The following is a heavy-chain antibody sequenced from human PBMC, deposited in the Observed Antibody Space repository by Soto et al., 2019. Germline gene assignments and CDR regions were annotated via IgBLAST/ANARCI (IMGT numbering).Heavy chain of an antibody. V-gene: IGHV3-30*18. J-gene: IGHJ4*02. CDR1: GFTFSSLG. CDR3: AEVLGDSSDFPRDY. CDR2: ISSDGNSK. Sequence: QVQLVESGGGVVQPGRSLRLSCAASGFTFSSLGMHWVRQAPGKGLEWVAIISSDGNSKYYADSVKGRFTISRDNSKNTLDLQLNGLRSEDTAVYYCAEVLGDSSDFPRDYWGQGTLVIVSS. D-gene: IGHD3-22*01.